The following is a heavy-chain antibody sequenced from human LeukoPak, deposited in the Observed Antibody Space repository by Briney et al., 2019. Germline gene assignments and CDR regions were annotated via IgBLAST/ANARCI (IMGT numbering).Heavy chain of an antibody. Sequence: GGSLRLSCAASGFTFSSYGMHWVRQAPGKGLEWVAFIRYDGSNKYYADSVKGRFTISRDNSKNTLYLQMNSLRAEDTAVYYCARGQYCGGDCYYYYMDVWGKGTTVTVSS. CDR1: GFTFSSYG. CDR3: ARGQYCGGDCYYYYMDV. J-gene: IGHJ6*03. D-gene: IGHD2-21*01. V-gene: IGHV3-30*02. CDR2: IRYDGSNK.